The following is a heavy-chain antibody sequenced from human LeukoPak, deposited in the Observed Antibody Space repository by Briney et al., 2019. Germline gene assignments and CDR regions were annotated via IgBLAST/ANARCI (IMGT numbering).Heavy chain of an antibody. D-gene: IGHD2-21*01. CDR2: ISYDGSNK. J-gene: IGHJ4*02. Sequence: PGRSLRLSCAASGFTFTSYVMHWVRQAPGKGLQWVALISYDGSNKYYADSVKGRFTISRDNSKNTLYLQMNSLRAEDTAVYYCGKDGPVISYWGQGTVVTVSS. CDR3: GKDGPVISY. V-gene: IGHV3-30*18. CDR1: GFTFTSYV.